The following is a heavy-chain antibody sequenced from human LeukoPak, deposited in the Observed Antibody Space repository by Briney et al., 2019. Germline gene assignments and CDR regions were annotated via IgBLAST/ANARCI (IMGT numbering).Heavy chain of an antibody. CDR2: FDPEDGET. CDR3: TTCLNGAGQPVAIYYYGMDV. J-gene: IGHJ6*02. V-gene: IGHV1-24*01. Sequence: ASVKVSCKVSGYTLTEMSIHWVRQAPGGALEWMGGFDPEDGETVYAPKFQGRVTMTEDTSADTAYMELSSLRSEDTAVYYCTTCLNGAGQPVAIYYYGMDVWGQGATVTVSS. D-gene: IGHD2-2*01. CDR1: GYTLTEMS.